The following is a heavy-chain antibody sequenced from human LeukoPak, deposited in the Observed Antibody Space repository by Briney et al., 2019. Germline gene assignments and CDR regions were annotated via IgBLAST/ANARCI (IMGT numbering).Heavy chain of an antibody. D-gene: IGHD5-18*01. V-gene: IGHV4-59*01. CDR2: IYYSGST. CDR1: GGSISSYY. CDR3: ARDSSAVDTAMVRGWFDP. J-gene: IGHJ5*02. Sequence: ASETLSLTCTLSGGSISSYYWSWIRQPPGKGLEWIGYIYYSGSTNDNPSLKSRVTISVDTSKNQFSLKLSSVTAADTAVYYCARDSSAVDTAMVRGWFDPWGQGTLVTVSS.